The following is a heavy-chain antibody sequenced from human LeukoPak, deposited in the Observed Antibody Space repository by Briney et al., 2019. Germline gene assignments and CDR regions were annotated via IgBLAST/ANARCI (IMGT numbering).Heavy chain of an antibody. J-gene: IGHJ6*02. CDR1: GYTFTSYY. CDR2: INPTGGST. V-gene: IGHV1-46*01. D-gene: IGHD3-3*01. CDR3: ARGNRFCYYGMDV. Sequence: ASVKVSCKASGYTFTSYYMHWVRQAPGQGLEWMGIINPTGGSTSYAQKFQGRVTITRDTSTSKVYMELRSLRTEDTAVYYCARGNRFCYYGMDVWGQGTTVTVSS.